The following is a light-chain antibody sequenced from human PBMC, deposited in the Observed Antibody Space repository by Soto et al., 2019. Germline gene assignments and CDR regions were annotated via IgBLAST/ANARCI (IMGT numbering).Light chain of an antibody. CDR2: GAS. V-gene: IGKV1-17*03. Sequence: IQMAHAPSAMSASVGDRVTITCRASQGINNYLAWFQQRPGKVPQRLIYGASSLQSGVPSRFSGSGSGTEFTLTISSLQPDDFATYYCQQYNSYALTFGGGTKVDIK. CDR3: QQYNSYALT. J-gene: IGKJ4*01. CDR1: QGINNY.